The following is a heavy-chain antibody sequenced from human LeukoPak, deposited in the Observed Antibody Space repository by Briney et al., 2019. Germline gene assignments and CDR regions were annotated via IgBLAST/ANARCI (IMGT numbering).Heavy chain of an antibody. CDR3: ASLYCSSTSCPFEY. D-gene: IGHD2-2*01. CDR2: IYYSGST. V-gene: IGHV4-59*01. J-gene: IGHJ4*02. Sequence: SETLSLTCTVSGGSISSYYWSWIRQPPGKGLEWIGYIYYSGSTNYNPSLKSRVTISVDTSKNQFSLKLSSVTAADTAVYYCASLYCSSTSCPFEYWGQGTLVTVSS. CDR1: GGSISSYY.